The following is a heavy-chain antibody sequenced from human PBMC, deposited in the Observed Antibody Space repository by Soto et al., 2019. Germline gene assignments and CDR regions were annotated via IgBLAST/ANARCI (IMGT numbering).Heavy chain of an antibody. J-gene: IGHJ4*02. CDR2: ISAYNGNT. CDR3: ARRTTVTTSGSKGFDY. V-gene: IGHV1-18*01. D-gene: IGHD4-17*01. Sequence: ASGKVSCKASVYTFTSYGISWVRQAPGQGLEWMGWISAYNGNTNYAQKLQGRVTMTTDTSTSTAYMELRSLRSDDTAVYYCARRTTVTTSGSKGFDYWGQGTLVTVSS. CDR1: VYTFTSYG.